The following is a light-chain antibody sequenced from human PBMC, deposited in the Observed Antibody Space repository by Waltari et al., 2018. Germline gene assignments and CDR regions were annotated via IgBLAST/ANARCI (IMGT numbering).Light chain of an antibody. CDR1: QSVLSSTNSNNY. Sequence: DIVLTQSPDSLALSLGERATISCRSSQSVLSSTNSNNYLAWYQQSPGQPPKLLFYWASTRVSGVPDRFDGSGSGTDFTLTLSSLQAEDLAVYYCQQSYFTPRGNFGPGTRVDL. V-gene: IGKV4-1*01. CDR2: WAS. J-gene: IGKJ3*01. CDR3: QQSYFTPRGN.